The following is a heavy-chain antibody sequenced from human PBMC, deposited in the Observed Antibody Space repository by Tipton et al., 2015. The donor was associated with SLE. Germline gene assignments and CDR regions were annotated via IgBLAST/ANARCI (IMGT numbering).Heavy chain of an antibody. CDR1: GFTFSDHS. V-gene: IGHV3-11*04. D-gene: IGHD3-10*01. CDR3: GRTGIQGVIDY. Sequence: GSLRLSCAASGFTFSDHSMSWIRQAPGKGLEWVSYITNSGQTTYYAESVKGRFTISRDTANNSLYLQMNSLRAEDTAVYYCGRTGIQGVIDYWGQGTLVTVSS. CDR2: ITNSGQTT. J-gene: IGHJ4*02.